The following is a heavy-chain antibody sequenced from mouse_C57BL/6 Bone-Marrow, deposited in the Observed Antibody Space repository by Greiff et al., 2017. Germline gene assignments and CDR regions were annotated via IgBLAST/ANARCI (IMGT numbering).Heavy chain of an antibody. CDR3: ARRRDYYGSSYVYYAMDY. CDR1: GFTFSSYG. V-gene: IGHV5-6*01. Sequence: EVQGVESGGDLVKPGGSLKLSCAASGFTFSSYGMSWVRQTPDKRLEWVATISSGGSYTYYPDSVKGRVTISRDNAKNTLYLQMSSLKSEDTAMYYCARRRDYYGSSYVYYAMDYWGQGTSVTVSS. J-gene: IGHJ4*01. D-gene: IGHD1-1*01. CDR2: ISSGGSYT.